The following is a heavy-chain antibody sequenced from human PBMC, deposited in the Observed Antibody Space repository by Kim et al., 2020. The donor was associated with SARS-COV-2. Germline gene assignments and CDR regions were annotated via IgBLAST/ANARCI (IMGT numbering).Heavy chain of an antibody. Sequence: SETLSLTCAVSGGSISSSNWWSWVRQPPGKGLEWIGEIYHSGSTNYNPSLKSRVTISVDKSKNQFSLKLSSVTAADTAVYYCATFYGSGGSGSEDYYYYGMDVWGQGTTVTVSS. CDR3: ATFYGSGGSGSEDYYYYGMDV. CDR2: IYHSGST. J-gene: IGHJ6*02. V-gene: IGHV4-4*02. D-gene: IGHD3-10*01. CDR1: GGSISSSNW.